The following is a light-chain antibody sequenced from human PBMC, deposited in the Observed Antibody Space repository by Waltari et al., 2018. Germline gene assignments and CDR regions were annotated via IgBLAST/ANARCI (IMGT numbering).Light chain of an antibody. Sequence: EIVLTQSPGTLSLSPGARATLSCRASQIVSRTLAWYQQKPGQAPRLLIYGASTRATGIPERFSGGGSGTDFSLTISRLEPEDFAVYYCQHYVRLPVTFGQGTKVEIK. V-gene: IGKV3-20*01. CDR1: QIVSRT. CDR2: GAS. J-gene: IGKJ1*01. CDR3: QHYVRLPVT.